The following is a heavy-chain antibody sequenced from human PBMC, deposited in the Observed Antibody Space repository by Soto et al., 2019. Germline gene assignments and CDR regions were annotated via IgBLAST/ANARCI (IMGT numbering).Heavy chain of an antibody. V-gene: IGHV3-48*01. Sequence: GGSLRLSCAASGFTFSSYSMNWVRQAPGKGLEWVSYISSSSSTIYYADSVKGRFTISRDNAKNSLYLQMNSLRAEDTAVYYCARGWYQLTSADAFDIWGQGTMVTVSS. CDR1: GFTFSSYS. J-gene: IGHJ3*02. D-gene: IGHD2-2*01. CDR3: ARGWYQLTSADAFDI. CDR2: ISSSSSTI.